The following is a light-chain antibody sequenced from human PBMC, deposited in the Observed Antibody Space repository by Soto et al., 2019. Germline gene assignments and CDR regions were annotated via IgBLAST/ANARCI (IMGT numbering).Light chain of an antibody. CDR3: SSYTSSSTVV. Sequence: QSVLTQPASVSGSPGQSIIISCIGTSSDVGGYNYVSWYQQHPGKAPKLMIYDVTNRPSGVSNRFSGSKSDNTASLTISGLQAEDEADYYCSSYTSSSTVVIGGGTKLTVL. CDR1: SSDVGGYNY. J-gene: IGLJ2*01. CDR2: DVT. V-gene: IGLV2-14*01.